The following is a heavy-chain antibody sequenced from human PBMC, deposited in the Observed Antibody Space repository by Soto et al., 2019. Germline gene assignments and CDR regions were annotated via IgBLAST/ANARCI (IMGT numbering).Heavy chain of an antibody. CDR2: IYHSGST. D-gene: IGHD5-18*01. Sequence: SETLSLTCAVSGGSISSSNWWSWVRQPPGKGLEWIGEIYHSGSTNYNPSLKSRVTISVDKSKNQFSLKLSSVTAADTAVYYCARDFGHDDTAMVDYYYGMDVWGQGTTVTVSS. J-gene: IGHJ6*02. V-gene: IGHV4-4*02. CDR1: GGSISSSNW. CDR3: ARDFGHDDTAMVDYYYGMDV.